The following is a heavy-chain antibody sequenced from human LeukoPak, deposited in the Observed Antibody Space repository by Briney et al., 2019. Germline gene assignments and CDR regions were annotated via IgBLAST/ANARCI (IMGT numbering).Heavy chain of an antibody. Sequence: GGSLRLSCAASGFTFSSYAMSWVRQAPGKGLEWVSAISGSGGSTYYADSVRGRFTISRDNSKNTLYLQMNSLRAEDTAVYYCAKVGANWGRFFDYWGQGTLVTVSS. CDR3: AKVGANWGRFFDY. J-gene: IGHJ4*02. D-gene: IGHD7-27*01. V-gene: IGHV3-23*01. CDR1: GFTFSSYA. CDR2: ISGSGGST.